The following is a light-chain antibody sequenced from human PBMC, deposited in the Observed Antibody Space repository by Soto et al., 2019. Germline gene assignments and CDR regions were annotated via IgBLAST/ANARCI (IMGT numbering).Light chain of an antibody. CDR3: QQRSNWPPET. Sequence: EIVLTQSPSTQSLSPGERATLSCRASQRGSSYLAWYQQKPGQAPTLLIYDASNRAPGIPARFSGSGSGTDFTLTISRLEPEDFAVYYCQQRSNWPPETFGQGTKVDSK. CDR1: QRGSSY. J-gene: IGKJ1*01. V-gene: IGKV3-11*01. CDR2: DAS.